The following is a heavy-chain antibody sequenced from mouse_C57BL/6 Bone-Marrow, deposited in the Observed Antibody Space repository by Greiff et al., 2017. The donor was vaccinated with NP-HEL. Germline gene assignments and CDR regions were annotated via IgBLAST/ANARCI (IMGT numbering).Heavy chain of an antibody. D-gene: IGHD2-4*01. Sequence: EVQVVESGGGLVQPGGSLSLSCAASGFTFTDYYMSWVRQPPGKALEWLGFIRNKASGYTSEYSAYVKGRFTIYRANTHSFLYLQMNALRAEDSATCYCAWSIYHEYADDPCYAMDYWGQGTSVTVSS. J-gene: IGHJ4*01. CDR2: IRNKASGYTS. V-gene: IGHV7-3*01. CDR1: GFTFTDYY. CDR3: AWSIYHEYADDPCYAMDY.